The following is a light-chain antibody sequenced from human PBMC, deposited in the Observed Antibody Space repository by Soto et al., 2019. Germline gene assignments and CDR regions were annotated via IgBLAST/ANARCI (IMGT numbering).Light chain of an antibody. J-gene: IGLJ2*01. CDR3: AAWDDSLSGFVV. V-gene: IGLV1-44*01. CDR1: RSNIRSNA. Sequence: QSVLTQSPSASGTPGQSVTISCSGSRSNIRSNAVNWYQQLPGTAPKLLIYSDNQRPSGVPERCSGSKSGTSASLVISGLQSEDEADYYCAAWDDSLSGFVVFGGGTKLTVL. CDR2: SDN.